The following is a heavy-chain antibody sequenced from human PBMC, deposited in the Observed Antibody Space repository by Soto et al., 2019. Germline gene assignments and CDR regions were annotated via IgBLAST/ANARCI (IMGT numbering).Heavy chain of an antibody. J-gene: IGHJ6*02. CDR2: ISYDGSNK. D-gene: IGHD3-10*01. Sequence: QVQLVESGGGVVQPGRSLRLSCAASGFTFSSYGMHWVRQAPGKGLEWVAVISYDGSNKYYADAVKGQFTISRDNYKNTLYLQMNSLRAEDTAVYYCAKDRGYYGSGSYYTPGYYGMDVWGQGTTVTVSS. CDR3: AKDRGYYGSGSYYTPGYYGMDV. V-gene: IGHV3-30*18. CDR1: GFTFSSYG.